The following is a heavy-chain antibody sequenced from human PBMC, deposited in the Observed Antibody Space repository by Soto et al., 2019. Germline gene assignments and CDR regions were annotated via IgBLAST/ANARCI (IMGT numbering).Heavy chain of an antibody. D-gene: IGHD2-15*01. CDR2: IYYSGST. V-gene: IGHV4-39*02. CDR1: GGSISSSSHY. CDR3: VILRVMVISAHRSHY. J-gene: IGHJ4*01. Sequence: SETLSLTCTVSGGSISSSSHYWDWIRQPPGKALEWIGSIYYSGSTYYNPSLKSRVTIFVDTSMNHFSLELNAVTAADSAVYYCVILRVMVISAHRSHYLRHATLVTV.